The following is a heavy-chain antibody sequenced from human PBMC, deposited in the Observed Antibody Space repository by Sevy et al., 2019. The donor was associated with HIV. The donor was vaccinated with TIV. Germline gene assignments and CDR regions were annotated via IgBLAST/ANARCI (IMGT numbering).Heavy chain of an antibody. CDR1: GVSISTSSYF. J-gene: IGHJ4*02. Sequence: SETLSLSCTVSGVSISTSSYFWGWIRQPPGKGLEWIGGIYDNGGTYYNPSLKSRVTISVDTSKNQFSLKLSSVTAADTAVYYCASPLPYGDYFDYWGQGTLVTVSS. V-gene: IGHV4-39*01. CDR2: IYDNGGT. D-gene: IGHD3-10*01. CDR3: ASPLPYGDYFDY.